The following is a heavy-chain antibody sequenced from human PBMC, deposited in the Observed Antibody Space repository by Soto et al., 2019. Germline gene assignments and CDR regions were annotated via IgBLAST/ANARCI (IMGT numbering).Heavy chain of an antibody. CDR1: GFTFSTYN. J-gene: IGHJ4*02. Sequence: EVLLVESGGGLVKPGGSLRLSCAASGFTFSTYNMNWVRQAPGKGLEWVSSINGSGNYIYYKDAVKGRFTTSRDNAKTSLYLQMNSLRAEDTAVYYCAREDGIVGATSAFDYWGQGTLVTVSS. D-gene: IGHD1-26*01. CDR2: INGSGNYI. CDR3: AREDGIVGATSAFDY. V-gene: IGHV3-21*01.